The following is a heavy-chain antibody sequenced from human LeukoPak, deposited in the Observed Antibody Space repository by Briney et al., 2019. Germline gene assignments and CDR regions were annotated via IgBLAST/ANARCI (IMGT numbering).Heavy chain of an antibody. CDR2: IIPIFGTA. J-gene: IGHJ5*02. CDR1: GGTFSSYA. CDR3: ARDGFPGDYLDPHTGGRGHNWFDP. D-gene: IGHD4-17*01. Sequence: EASVKVSCKASGGTFSSYAISWVRQAPGQGLEWMGGIIPIFGTANYAQKFQGRVTITADESTSTAYMELSSLRSEDTAVYYCARDGFPGDYLDPHTGGRGHNWFDPWGQGTLVTVSS. V-gene: IGHV1-69*13.